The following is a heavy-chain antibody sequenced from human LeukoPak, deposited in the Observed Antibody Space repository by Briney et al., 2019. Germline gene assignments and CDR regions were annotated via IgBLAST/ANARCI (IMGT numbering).Heavy chain of an antibody. CDR2: FDPEDGET. Sequence: EASVKVSCKVSGYTLTELSMHWVRQAPGKGLEWMGGFDPEDGETIYAQKFQGRVTMTEDTSTDTAYMELSSLRSEDMAVYYCATDTHSTDIAVAGRELGYWGQGTLVTVSS. J-gene: IGHJ4*02. V-gene: IGHV1-24*01. CDR3: ATDTHSTDIAVAGRELGY. CDR1: GYTLTELS. D-gene: IGHD6-19*01.